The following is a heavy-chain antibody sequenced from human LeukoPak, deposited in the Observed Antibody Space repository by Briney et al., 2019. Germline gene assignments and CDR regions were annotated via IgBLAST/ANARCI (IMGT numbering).Heavy chain of an antibody. CDR1: GYIFTGYY. D-gene: IGHD3-10*01. CDR3: AYGSGSYSGWDY. CDR2: INPDNGDT. V-gene: IGHV1-2*02. Sequence: ASVKVSCKASGYIFTGYYMHWVRQAPGQGLEWMGWINPDNGDTSYAQMLQARVTMTRDMSTSTVYMELSSLRSEDTAVYYCAYGSGSYSGWDYWGQGTLVTVSS. J-gene: IGHJ4*02.